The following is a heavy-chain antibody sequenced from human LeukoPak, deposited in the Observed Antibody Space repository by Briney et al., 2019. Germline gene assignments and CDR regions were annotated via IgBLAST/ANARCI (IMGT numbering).Heavy chain of an antibody. CDR2: ISSSSSTM. D-gene: IGHD1-26*01. V-gene: IGHV3-48*01. CDR1: GFTFNTYS. Sequence: PGGSLRLSCEVSGFTFNTYSMNWVRQAPGKGLEWVSYISSSSSTMYYADSAKGRFTISRDNGKNSLYLQMNSLRVEDAAVYYCARVGIKARAMDVWGQGTTVTVSS. J-gene: IGHJ6*02. CDR3: ARVGIKARAMDV.